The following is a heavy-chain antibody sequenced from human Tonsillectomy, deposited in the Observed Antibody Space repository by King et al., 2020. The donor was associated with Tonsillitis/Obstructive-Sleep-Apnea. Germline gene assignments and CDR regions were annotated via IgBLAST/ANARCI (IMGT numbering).Heavy chain of an antibody. CDR1: GFTFSSYA. D-gene: IGHD4-17*01. CDR3: ARDNGDSRGPMDY. Sequence: VQLVESGGGLVQPGGSLRLSCAASGFTFSSYAMHWVRQAPGKGLECVSAISSNGGSTYYANSVKGRFTISRDNSKNTRYLQMDSLRAEDMAVYYCARDNGDSRGPMDYWGQGTLVTASS. V-gene: IGHV3-64*01. J-gene: IGHJ4*02. CDR2: ISSNGGST.